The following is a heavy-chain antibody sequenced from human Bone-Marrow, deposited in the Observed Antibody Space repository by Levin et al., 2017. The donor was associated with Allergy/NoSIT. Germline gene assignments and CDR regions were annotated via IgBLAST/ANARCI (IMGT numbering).Heavy chain of an antibody. D-gene: IGHD5-18*01. CDR2: IYWDDDK. CDR1: GFSLSTSGVG. J-gene: IGHJ4*02. Sequence: SGPTLVKPTQTLTLTCTFSGFSLSTSGVGVGWIRQPPGKALEWLALIYWDDDKRYSPSLKSRLTITKDTSKNQVVLTMTNMDPVDTATYYCAHSFYGGYSYPMVLFDYWGQGTLVTVSS. CDR3: AHSFYGGYSYPMVLFDY. V-gene: IGHV2-5*02.